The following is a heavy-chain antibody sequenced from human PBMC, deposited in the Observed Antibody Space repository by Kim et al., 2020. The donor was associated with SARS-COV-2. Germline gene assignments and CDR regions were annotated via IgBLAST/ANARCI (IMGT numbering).Heavy chain of an antibody. D-gene: IGHD3-10*01. CDR2: IKSKTDGGTT. Sequence: GGSLRLSCAASGFTFSNAWMSWVRQAPGKGLEWVGRIKSKTDGGTTDYAAPVKGRFTISRDDSKNTLYLQMNSLKTEDTAVYYCTTDRTDIWFGLDPWGQGTLVTVSS. V-gene: IGHV3-15*01. CDR3: TTDRTDIWFGLDP. CDR1: GFTFSNAW. J-gene: IGHJ5*02.